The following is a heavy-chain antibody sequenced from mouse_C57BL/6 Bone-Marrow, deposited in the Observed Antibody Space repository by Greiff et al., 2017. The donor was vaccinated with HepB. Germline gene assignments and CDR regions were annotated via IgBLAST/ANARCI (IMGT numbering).Heavy chain of an antibody. J-gene: IGHJ2*01. CDR1: GFTFRSYA. V-gene: IGHV5-4*01. CDR2: ISDGGSYT. CDR3: ARDTDY. Sequence: EVQRVESGGGLVKPGGSLKLSCAASGFTFRSYAMSWVRQTPEKRLEWVATISDGGSYTYYPDNVKGRFTISRDNAKNNLYLQMSHLKSEDTAMYYCARDTDYWGQGTTLTVSS.